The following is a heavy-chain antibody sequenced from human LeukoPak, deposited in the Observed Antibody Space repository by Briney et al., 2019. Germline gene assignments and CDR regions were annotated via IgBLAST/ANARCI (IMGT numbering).Heavy chain of an antibody. D-gene: IGHD6-19*01. V-gene: IGHV3-23*01. Sequence: GGTLRLSCAASGFTFSNYGMSWIRQAPGKGLEWVSAITGSGGSTYYADSVKGRFTISRDNSKNTLYLQMNSLRAEDTAVYYCAKGRVAGTPLSGAFDYWGQGTLVTVSS. J-gene: IGHJ4*02. CDR1: GFTFSNYG. CDR2: ITGSGGST. CDR3: AKGRVAGTPLSGAFDY.